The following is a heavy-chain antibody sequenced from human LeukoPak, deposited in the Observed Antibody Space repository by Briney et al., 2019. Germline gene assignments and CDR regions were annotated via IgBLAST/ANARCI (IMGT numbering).Heavy chain of an antibody. CDR3: ARGSSGCYNYPFDY. CDR2: ISSSSSYT. V-gene: IGHV3-11*05. J-gene: IGHJ4*02. Sequence: PGGSLRLSCAASGFTFSDYYMSWIRQAPGKGLEWVSYISSSSSYTNYADSVKGRFTISRDNAKNSLYLQMNSLRAEDTAVYYCARGSSGCYNYPFDYWGQGTLVTVSS. D-gene: IGHD5-24*01. CDR1: GFTFSDYY.